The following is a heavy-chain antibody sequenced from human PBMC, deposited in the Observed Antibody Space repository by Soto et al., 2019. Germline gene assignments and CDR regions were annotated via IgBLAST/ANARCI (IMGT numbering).Heavy chain of an antibody. CDR2: ISSSSSYI. CDR3: ECARSMEIFMVGIYYYYGMDV. Sequence: PGGSLRLSCAASGFTFSSYSMNWVRQAPGKGLEWVSSISSSSSYIYYADSVKGRFTISRDNAKNSLYLQMNSLRAEDTAVYFCECARSMEIFMVGIYYYYGMDVWGQGTTVTVSS. CDR1: GFTFSSYS. V-gene: IGHV3-21*01. J-gene: IGHJ6*02. D-gene: IGHD3-10*01.